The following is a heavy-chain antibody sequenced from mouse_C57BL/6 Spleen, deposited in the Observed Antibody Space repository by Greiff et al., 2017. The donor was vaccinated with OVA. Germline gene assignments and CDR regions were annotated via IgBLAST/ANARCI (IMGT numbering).Heavy chain of an antibody. CDR3: ARGPPGVDLGAMGY. CDR2: IDPSDSYT. Sequence: VQLQQPGAELVMPGASVKLSCKASGYTFTSYWMHWVKQRPGQGLEWIGEIDPSDSYTNYNQKFKGKSTLTVDKSSSTAYMQLSSLTSADSAVDYSARGPPGVDLGAMGYRGEGNSVTVSS. CDR1: GYTFTSYW. V-gene: IGHV1-69*01. J-gene: IGHJ4*01. D-gene: IGHD1-3*01.